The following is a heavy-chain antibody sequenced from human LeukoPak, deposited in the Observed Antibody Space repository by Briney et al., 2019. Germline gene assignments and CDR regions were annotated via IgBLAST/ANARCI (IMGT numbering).Heavy chain of an antibody. V-gene: IGHV4-59*12. Sequence: SETLSLTCTVSGDSISSFYWSWIRQPPGKGLEWIGYISYSGSTYYNPSLKSRVTISVDTSKNQFSLKLSSVTAADTAVYYCARADIVRGDWFDPWGQGTLVTVSS. CDR3: ARADIVRGDWFDP. J-gene: IGHJ5*02. CDR2: ISYSGST. D-gene: IGHD2-15*01. CDR1: GDSISSFY.